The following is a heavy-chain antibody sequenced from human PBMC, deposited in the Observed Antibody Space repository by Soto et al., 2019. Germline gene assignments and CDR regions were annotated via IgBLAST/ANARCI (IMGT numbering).Heavy chain of an antibody. V-gene: IGHV4-4*02. D-gene: IGHD6-13*01. CDR2: IYHSGST. Sequence: SETLSLTCAVSGGSISSSNWWSWVRQPPGKGLEWIGEIYHSGSTNYNPSLKSRVTISVDESKNQFSLKLSSVTAADTAVYYCARAAQQQLVLGVWGQGTTVTVSS. J-gene: IGHJ6*02. CDR3: ARAAQQQLVLGV. CDR1: GGSISSSNW.